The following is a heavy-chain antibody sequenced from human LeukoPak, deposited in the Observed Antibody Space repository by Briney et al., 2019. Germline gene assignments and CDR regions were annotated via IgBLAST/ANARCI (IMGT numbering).Heavy chain of an antibody. CDR3: ARGPRGTRAFDI. D-gene: IGHD3-16*01. V-gene: IGHV4-59*01. Sequence: SETLSLTCTVSGGSISSYYWSWIRQPPGKGLEWIGYIYYSGSTNYNPSLKSRVTISVDTSKNQFSLKLSSVTAADTAMYYCARGPRGTRAFDIWGQGTMVTVSS. J-gene: IGHJ3*02. CDR2: IYYSGST. CDR1: GGSISSYY.